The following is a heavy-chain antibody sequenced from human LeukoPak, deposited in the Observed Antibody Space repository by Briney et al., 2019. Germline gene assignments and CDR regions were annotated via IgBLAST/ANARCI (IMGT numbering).Heavy chain of an antibody. CDR3: ARVGLWSYYYNY. CDR2: INHSGST. D-gene: IGHD3-10*01. V-gene: IGHV4-34*01. J-gene: IGHJ4*02. CDR1: GGSFSGYY. Sequence: SETLSLTCAVYGGSFSGYYWTWIRQPPGKGLEWIGEINHSGSTNYNPSLKSRVTISVDTSKNQFSLKLSSVTAADTAVYYCARVGLWSYYYNYWGQGTLVTVSS.